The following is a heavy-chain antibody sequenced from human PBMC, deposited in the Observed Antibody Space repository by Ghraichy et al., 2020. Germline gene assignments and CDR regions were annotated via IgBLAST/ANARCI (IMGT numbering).Heavy chain of an antibody. D-gene: IGHD2-15*01. V-gene: IGHV4-59*11. Sequence: SETLSLTCSVSGASITSHYWSWIRQPPGRGLEWVGYVFYSGTSNSNPSLKSRFTISVDVARNQFSLNLTFVTAADTAVYYCARDVSADSVYWRQGVLVTCSS. CDR3: ARDVSADSVY. J-gene: IGHJ4*02. CDR1: GASITSHY. CDR2: VFYSGTS.